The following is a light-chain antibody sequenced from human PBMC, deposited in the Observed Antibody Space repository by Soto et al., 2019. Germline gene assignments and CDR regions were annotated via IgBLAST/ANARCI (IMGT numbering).Light chain of an antibody. CDR3: SSHRSSSTYVV. V-gene: IGLV2-14*01. CDR1: SSDVGGYNY. J-gene: IGLJ2*01. Sequence: QSVLTQPASVSGSPGQSITISCTGTSSDVGGYNYVSWYQQHPGKAPKLMIYEVSNRPSGVSHRFSGSKSGNTASLTISGLQAEDEADYYCSSHRSSSTYVVFGGGTKLTVL. CDR2: EVS.